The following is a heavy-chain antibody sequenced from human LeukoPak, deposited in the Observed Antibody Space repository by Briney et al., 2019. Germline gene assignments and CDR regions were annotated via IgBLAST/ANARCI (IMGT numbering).Heavy chain of an antibody. CDR1: GFTVSSNY. CDR2: IYSGGST. J-gene: IGHJ4*02. CDR3: AKGSGGSGSFYNHFDC. V-gene: IGHV3-66*01. D-gene: IGHD3-10*01. Sequence: PGGSLRLSCAASGFTVSSNYMSWVRQAPGKGLEWVSVIYSGGSTYYADSVRGRFTISRDNSENTLSLQMNSLRTEDTAVFYCAKGSGGSGSFYNHFDCWGQGTLVTVSS.